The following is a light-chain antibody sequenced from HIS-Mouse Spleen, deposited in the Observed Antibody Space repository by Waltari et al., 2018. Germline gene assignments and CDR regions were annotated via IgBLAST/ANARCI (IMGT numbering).Light chain of an antibody. Sequence: SYELTQPPSVSVSPGQTARITCPGDALPKKSSYLYQQKSGQAPVRVIYEDSKRPSGIPERFSGSSSGTMATLTISGAQVEDEADYYCYSTDSSGNHRVFGGGTKLTVL. CDR3: YSTDSSGNHRV. J-gene: IGLJ2*01. CDR1: ALPKKS. CDR2: EDS. V-gene: IGLV3-10*01.